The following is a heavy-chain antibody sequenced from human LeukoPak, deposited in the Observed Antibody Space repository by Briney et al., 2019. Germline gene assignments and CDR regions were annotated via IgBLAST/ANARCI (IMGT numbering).Heavy chain of an antibody. V-gene: IGHV4-30-2*01. Sequence: SETLSLTCAVSGGSISSGGYSWSWIRQPPGKGLEWIGYIYHSGSTYYNPSLKSRVTISVDRSKNQFSLKLSSVTAADTAVYYCARESMTRMAVDYWGQGTLVTVSS. CDR3: ARESMTRMAVDY. CDR2: IYHSGST. D-gene: IGHD4-11*01. CDR1: GGSISSGGYS. J-gene: IGHJ4*02.